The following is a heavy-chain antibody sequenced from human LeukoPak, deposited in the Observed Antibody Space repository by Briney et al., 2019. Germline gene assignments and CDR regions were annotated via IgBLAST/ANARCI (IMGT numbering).Heavy chain of an antibody. Sequence: SETLSLTCTVSGGSISSSSYYWGWIRQPPGKGLEWIGSIYYSGSTYYNPSLKSRVAISVDTSKNQFSLKLSSVTAADTAVYYCDGSAAGTGDWFDPWGQGTLVTVSS. J-gene: IGHJ5*02. V-gene: IGHV4-39*01. CDR3: DGSAAGTGDWFDP. CDR1: GGSISSSSYY. D-gene: IGHD6-13*01. CDR2: IYYSGST.